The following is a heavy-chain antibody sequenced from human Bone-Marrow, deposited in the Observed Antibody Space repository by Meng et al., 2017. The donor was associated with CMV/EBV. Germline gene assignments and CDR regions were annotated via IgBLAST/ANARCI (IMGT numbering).Heavy chain of an antibody. CDR1: GYTFTSYG. D-gene: IGHD6-13*01. CDR2: ISAYNGNT. Sequence: ASVKVSCKASGYTFTSYGISWVRQAPGQGLEWMGWISAYNGNTNYAQKLQGRVTMTTDTSTSTAYMELRSLRSDDTAVYYCARDVRFSSSWYGSDYWGQGTLVTVPS. V-gene: IGHV1-18*01. CDR3: ARDVRFSSSWYGSDY. J-gene: IGHJ4*02.